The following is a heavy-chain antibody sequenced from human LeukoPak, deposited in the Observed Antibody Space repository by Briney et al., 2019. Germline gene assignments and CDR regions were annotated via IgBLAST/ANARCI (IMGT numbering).Heavy chain of an antibody. CDR3: AKNSRSPQYYYYGMDV. V-gene: IGHV3-23*01. Sequence: GGSLRLSCAASGFTFNSYAMSWVRQVPGKGLEWVSAISGSGGSTYYADSVKGRFTISRDNSKNTLYLQMNSLRAEDTAVYYCAKNSRSPQYYYYGMDVWGQGTTVTVSS. J-gene: IGHJ6*02. CDR1: GFTFNSYA. CDR2: ISGSGGST. D-gene: IGHD5-12*01.